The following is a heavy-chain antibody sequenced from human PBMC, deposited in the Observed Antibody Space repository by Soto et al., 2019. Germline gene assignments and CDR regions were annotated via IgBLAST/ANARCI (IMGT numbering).Heavy chain of an antibody. CDR3: ARVWAVAEYYFDY. J-gene: IGHJ4*02. D-gene: IGHD6-19*01. CDR2: ISSSSSYI. CDR1: GFTFSSYS. V-gene: IGHV3-21*01. Sequence: EVQLVESGGGLVKPGGSLRLSCAASGFTFSSYSMNWVRQAPGKGLEWVSSISSSSSYIYYADSVKGRFTISRDNAKKSLYLQMNSLRAEDTAVYYCARVWAVAEYYFDYWGQGTLVTVSS.